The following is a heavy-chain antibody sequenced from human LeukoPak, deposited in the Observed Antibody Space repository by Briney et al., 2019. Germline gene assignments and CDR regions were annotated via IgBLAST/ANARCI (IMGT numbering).Heavy chain of an antibody. CDR1: GGTFSSYA. CDR2: IIPIFGTA. D-gene: IGHD3-10*01. V-gene: IGHV1-69*13. CDR3: ARDRDRPTYWYLDL. Sequence: ASVKVSCKASGGTFSSYAISWVRQAPGQGLEWMGGIIPIFGTANYAQKFQGRVTITADESTSTAYMELSSLRSEDTAVYYCARDRDRPTYWYLDLWGRGTLVTVSS. J-gene: IGHJ2*01.